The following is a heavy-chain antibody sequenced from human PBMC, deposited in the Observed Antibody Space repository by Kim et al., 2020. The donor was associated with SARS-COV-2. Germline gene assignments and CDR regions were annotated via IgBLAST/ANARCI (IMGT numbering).Heavy chain of an antibody. CDR1: GYNFPSYW. Sequence: GESLKISCKGSGYNFPSYWIGWVRHMPGKGLEWMGIIYLGDSDTRYSPSFQGQVTISADKSTTTAYLQWSSLKASDTAMYYCARSAGPYDYYFDYWGQGTLVTVSS. V-gene: IGHV5-51*01. CDR3: ARSAGPYDYYFDY. D-gene: IGHD3-16*01. CDR2: IYLGDSDT. J-gene: IGHJ4*02.